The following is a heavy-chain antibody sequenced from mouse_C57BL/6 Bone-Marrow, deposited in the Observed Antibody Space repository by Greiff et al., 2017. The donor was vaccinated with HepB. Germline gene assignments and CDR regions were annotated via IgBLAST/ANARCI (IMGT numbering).Heavy chain of an antibody. Sequence: VMLVESGAELVKPGASVKLSCKASGYTFTEYTIHWVKQRSGQGLEWIGWFYPGSGSIKYNEKFKDKATLTADKSSSTVYMELSRLTSEDSAVYFCARHEESYYSNPWYFDVWGTGTTVTVSS. CDR2: FYPGSGSI. J-gene: IGHJ1*03. CDR3: ARHEESYYSNPWYFDV. D-gene: IGHD2-5*01. CDR1: GYTFTEYT. V-gene: IGHV1-62-2*01.